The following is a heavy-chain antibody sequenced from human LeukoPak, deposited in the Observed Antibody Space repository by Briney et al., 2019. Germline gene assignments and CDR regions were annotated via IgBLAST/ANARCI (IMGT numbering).Heavy chain of an antibody. V-gene: IGHV3-30*02. CDR2: IRYDGSNK. D-gene: IGHD3-22*01. CDR1: GFTFSSYG. J-gene: IGHJ4*02. CDR3: AKDLYYYDRSGYGSDY. Sequence: GGSLRLSCAASGFTFSSYGMHWVRQAPGKGLEWVAFIRYDGSNKYYADSVKGRFTISRDNSKNTLYLQMNSLRAEDSAVYYCAKDLYYYDRSGYGSDYWGQGILVTVSS.